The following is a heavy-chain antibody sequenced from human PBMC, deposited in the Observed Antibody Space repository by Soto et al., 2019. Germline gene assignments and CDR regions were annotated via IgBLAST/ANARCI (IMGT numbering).Heavy chain of an antibody. D-gene: IGHD2-15*01. CDR3: AATPGY. CDR2: IYYSGST. V-gene: IGHV4-59*01. Sequence: SETLSLTCTVSGGSIRSYYWSWIRQPPGKGLEWIGYIYYSGSTNYNPSLKSRVTISLDTSKNQFSLKLSSVTAADTAVYYCAATPGYWGQGTLVTVSS. J-gene: IGHJ4*02. CDR1: GGSIRSYY.